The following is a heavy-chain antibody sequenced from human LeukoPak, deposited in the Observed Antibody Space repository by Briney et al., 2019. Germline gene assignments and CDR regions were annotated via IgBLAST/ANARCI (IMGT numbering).Heavy chain of an antibody. CDR1: GYSIRSGDY. CDR3: ARNRSVTTTPGFDH. Sequence: SETLSLTCAVSGYSIRSGDYWGWLRQSPRKGLGWICSNYHRGSTHYNPFLKRPATISVDTSKNQSSLMLSSVTAADTAVYYCARNRSVTTTPGFDHWGQGTLVTVSS. V-gene: IGHV4-38-2*01. D-gene: IGHD4-17*01. J-gene: IGHJ4*02. CDR2: NYHRGST.